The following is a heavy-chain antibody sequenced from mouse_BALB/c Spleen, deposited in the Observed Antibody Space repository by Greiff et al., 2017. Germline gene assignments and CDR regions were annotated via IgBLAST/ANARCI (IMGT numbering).Heavy chain of an antibody. J-gene: IGHJ4*01. CDR3: ARNSDYYGSSYNYYAMDY. CDR2: IWSGGST. Sequence: VQLQQSGPGLVQPSQSLSITCTVSGFSLTSYGVHWVRQSPGKGLEWLGVIWSGGSTDYNAAFISRLSISKDNSKSQVFFKMNSLQADDTAIYYCARNSDYYGSSYNYYAMDYWGQGTSVTVSS. D-gene: IGHD1-1*01. CDR1: GFSLTSYG. V-gene: IGHV2-4-1*01.